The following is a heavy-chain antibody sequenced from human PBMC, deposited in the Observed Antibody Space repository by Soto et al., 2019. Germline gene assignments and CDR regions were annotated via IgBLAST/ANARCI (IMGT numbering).Heavy chain of an antibody. CDR1: GYTFTSYD. CDR3: ARADVLRFLEWPRGFDP. CDR2: MNPNSGNT. Sequence: ASVKVSCKASGYTFTSYDINCVRQATGQGLEWMGWMNPNSGNTGYAQKFQGRVTMTRNTSISTAYMELSSLRSEDTAVYYCARADVLRFLEWPRGFDPWCKGTLVTVSS. J-gene: IGHJ5*02. D-gene: IGHD3-3*01. V-gene: IGHV1-8*01.